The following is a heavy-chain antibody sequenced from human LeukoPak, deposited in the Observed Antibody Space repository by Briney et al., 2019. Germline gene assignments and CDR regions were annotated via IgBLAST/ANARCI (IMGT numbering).Heavy chain of an antibody. CDR2: LYYSGST. CDR1: GGSISSYY. J-gene: IGHJ5*02. D-gene: IGHD2-21*01. V-gene: IGHV4-59*01. Sequence: SETLSLTCTVSGGSISSYYWSWIRQPPGKGLEWIGYLYYSGSTKYNPSLKSRVTISVDTSKNQFSLRLSSVTAADTAVYYCARGDCGGDWYYKTWGQGTLVTVSS. CDR3: ARGDCGGDWYYKT.